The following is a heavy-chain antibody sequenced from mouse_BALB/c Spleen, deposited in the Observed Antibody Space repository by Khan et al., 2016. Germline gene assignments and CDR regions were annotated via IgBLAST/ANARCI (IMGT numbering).Heavy chain of an antibody. D-gene: IGHD1-2*01. CDR3: ARTARIKY. Sequence: EGQLQESGPGLVKPSQSLSLTCTVTGYSITSGYGWNWIRQFPGNKLEWMGYISYSGSTNYNPSLKSRISITRATPKNQFFLQLNSATTEDTATYYCARTARIKYWGQGTTLTVSS. V-gene: IGHV3-2*02. J-gene: IGHJ2*01. CDR1: GYSITSGYG. CDR2: ISYSGST.